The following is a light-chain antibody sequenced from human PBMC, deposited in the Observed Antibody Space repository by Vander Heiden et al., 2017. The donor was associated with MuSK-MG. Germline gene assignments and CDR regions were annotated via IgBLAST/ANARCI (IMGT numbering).Light chain of an antibody. Sequence: SALTQDPAVPVALGQPDRLTFQRDSLISYYARWYQQKPRQAPALVNYGKTTRPSGIPDRFSGSSSGNTASLTITGAQAEDEADYYCNSRDSSGNHWVFGGGTKLTVL. V-gene: IGLV3-19*01. CDR2: GKT. CDR3: NSRDSSGNHWV. CDR1: SLISYY. J-gene: IGLJ3*02.